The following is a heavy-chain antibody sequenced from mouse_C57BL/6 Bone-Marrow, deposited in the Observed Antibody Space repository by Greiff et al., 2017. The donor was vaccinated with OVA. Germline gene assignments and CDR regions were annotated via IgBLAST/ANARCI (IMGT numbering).Heavy chain of an antibody. Sequence: VKLMESGPGLVAPSQSLSITCTVSGFSLTSYAISWVRQPPGKGLEWLGVIWTGGGTNYNSALKSRLSISKDNSKSQVFLKMNSLQTDDTARDYCARFTTVVENAMDYWGQGTSVTVSS. J-gene: IGHJ4*01. CDR2: IWTGGGT. V-gene: IGHV2-9-1*01. D-gene: IGHD1-1*01. CDR1: GFSLTSYA. CDR3: ARFTTVVENAMDY.